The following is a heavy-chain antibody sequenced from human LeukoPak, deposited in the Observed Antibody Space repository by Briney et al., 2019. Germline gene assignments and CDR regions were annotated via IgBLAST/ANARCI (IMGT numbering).Heavy chain of an antibody. CDR2: IIPIFGTA. Sequence: ASVKVSCKASGGTFSSYAISWVRQAPGQGLEWMGGIIPIFGTANYAQKFQGRVTITADESTSTAYMELSSLRSEDTAVYCCARANMVRGVGSFFDRNWFDPWGQGTLVTVSS. V-gene: IGHV1-69*13. CDR1: GGTFSSYA. J-gene: IGHJ5*02. D-gene: IGHD3-10*01. CDR3: ARANMVRGVGSFFDRNWFDP.